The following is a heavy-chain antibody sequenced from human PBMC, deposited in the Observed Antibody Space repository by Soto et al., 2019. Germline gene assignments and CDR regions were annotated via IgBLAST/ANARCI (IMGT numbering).Heavy chain of an antibody. J-gene: IGHJ6*02. V-gene: IGHV3-48*01. Sequence: EVQLVESGGGLVQPGGSLRLSCAASGFTFSSYSMNWVRQAPGKGLEWVSYISYSSSTIYYADSVKGRFTISRDNAKNSLYLQMNSLRAEDTAYYCATSLDVWGQGTTVTVSS. CDR3: ATSLDV. CDR1: GFTFSSYS. CDR2: ISYSSSTI.